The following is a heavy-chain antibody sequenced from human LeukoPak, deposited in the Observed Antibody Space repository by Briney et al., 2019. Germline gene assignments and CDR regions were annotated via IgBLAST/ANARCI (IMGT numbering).Heavy chain of an antibody. CDR3: VRGSNRWYDFDY. CDR2: IGIVGNT. V-gene: IGHV3-13*04. J-gene: IGHJ4*02. CDR1: GFTFNNYD. Sequence: GGSLRLSCAASGFTFNNYDMYWVRQATGKGLEWVPGIGIVGNTHYLGSVRGRFIISRENAQNSLYLQMNSVTGGDTAVYYCVRGSNRWYDFDYWGQGTLVTVSS. D-gene: IGHD2-15*01.